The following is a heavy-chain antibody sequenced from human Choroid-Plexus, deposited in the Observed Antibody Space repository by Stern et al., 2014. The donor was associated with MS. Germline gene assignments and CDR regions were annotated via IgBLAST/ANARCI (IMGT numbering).Heavy chain of an antibody. D-gene: IGHD2/OR15-2a*01. Sequence: DQLXXXGGGVVQPGRPLRLSCVASGFTFGSCAMHWVRQAPGKGLEXVAGVSYDGSNKYYADSVKGRFTISRDNSQNTLYMQMSSLRPEDTAVYYCAKDRQYLTYFFDHWGQGSLVTVSS. J-gene: IGHJ5*02. CDR3: AKDRQYLTYFFDH. V-gene: IGHV3-30*18. CDR2: VSYDGSNK. CDR1: GFTFGSCA.